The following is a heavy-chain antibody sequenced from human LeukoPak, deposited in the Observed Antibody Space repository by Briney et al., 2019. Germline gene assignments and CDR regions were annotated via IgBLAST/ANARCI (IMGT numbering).Heavy chain of an antibody. V-gene: IGHV4-59*01. D-gene: IGHD6-19*01. CDR1: GGSISSYY. J-gene: IGHJ4*02. CDR3: ARWLGYFDY. CDR2: IYYSGST. Sequence: PSETLSLTCTVSGGSISSYYWSWIRQPPGKGLEWIGYIYYSGSTDYNPSLKSRVTISVDTSKNQFSLKLSSVTAADTAVYYCARWLGYFDYWGQGTLVTVPS.